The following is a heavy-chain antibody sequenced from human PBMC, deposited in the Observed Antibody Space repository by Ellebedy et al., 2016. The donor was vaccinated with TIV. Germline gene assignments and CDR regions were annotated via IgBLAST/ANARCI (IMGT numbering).Heavy chain of an antibody. Sequence: GESLKISXAASGFTFSSYGMHWVRQAPGKGLEWVAVIWYDGSNKYYADSVKGRFTISRDNSKNTLYLQMNSLRAEDTAVYYCAKGGYSGSYFDYWGQGTLVTVSS. CDR2: IWYDGSNK. CDR3: AKGGYSGSYFDY. D-gene: IGHD1-26*01. V-gene: IGHV3-30*02. J-gene: IGHJ4*02. CDR1: GFTFSSYG.